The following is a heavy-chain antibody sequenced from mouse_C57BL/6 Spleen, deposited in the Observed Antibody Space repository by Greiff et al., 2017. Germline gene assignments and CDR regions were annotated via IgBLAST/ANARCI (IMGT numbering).Heavy chain of an antibody. CDR1: GFSLTSYG. CDR2: IWSGGST. D-gene: IGHD2-4*01. V-gene: IGHV2-2*01. CDR3: SRAHMISYYFDY. J-gene: IGHJ2*01. Sequence: QVQLQQSGPGLVQPSQSLSITCTVSGFSLTSYGVHWVRQSPGTGLEWLGVIWSGGSTDYNAAFISRLSISKDNSKSQVFFKMNSLQSDDTAIYYCSRAHMISYYFDYWGQGTTLTVSS.